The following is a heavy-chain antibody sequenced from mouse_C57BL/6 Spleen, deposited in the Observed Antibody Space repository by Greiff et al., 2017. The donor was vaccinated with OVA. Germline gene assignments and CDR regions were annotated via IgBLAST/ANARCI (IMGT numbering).Heavy chain of an antibody. J-gene: IGHJ1*03. D-gene: IGHD1-1*01. CDR1: GYAFSSSW. CDR2: IYPGDGDT. V-gene: IGHV1-82*01. CDR3: ASPDYYGSDWYFDV. Sequence: QVQLQQSGPELVKPGASVKISCKASGYAFSSSWMNWVKQRPGKGLEWIGRIYPGDGDTNYNGKFKGKATLTADKSSSTAYMQLSSLTSEDSAVYFCASPDYYGSDWYFDVWGTGTTVTVSS.